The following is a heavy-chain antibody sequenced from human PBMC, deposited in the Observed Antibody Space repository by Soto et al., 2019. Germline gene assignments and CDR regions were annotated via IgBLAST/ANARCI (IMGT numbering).Heavy chain of an antibody. CDR2: ISWNSASM. V-gene: IGHV3-9*01. CDR3: ARSFSDSYYDLDF. J-gene: IGHJ4*02. D-gene: IGHD1-26*01. CDR1: GFTFSSYA. Sequence: SLRLSCAASGFTFSSYAMHWVRQAPGKGLEWVAGISWNSASMDYADSVKDRFSISRDNAENSLYLQMNILKIEDTAFYYCARSFSDSYYDLDFWGQGTLVTVSS.